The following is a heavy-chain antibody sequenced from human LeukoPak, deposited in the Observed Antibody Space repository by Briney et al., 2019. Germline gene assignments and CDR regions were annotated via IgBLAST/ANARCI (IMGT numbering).Heavy chain of an antibody. D-gene: IGHD3-22*01. J-gene: IGHJ3*02. CDR2: ISSNGGST. CDR3: ARGDSSGYYLIDAFDI. Sequence: PGGSLRLSCAASGFTFSSCAMHWVRQAPGKGLEYVSAISSNGGSTYYANSVKGRFTISRDNSKNTLYLQMGRLRAEDMAVYYCARGDSSGYYLIDAFDIWGQGTMVTVSS. V-gene: IGHV3-64*01. CDR1: GFTFSSCA.